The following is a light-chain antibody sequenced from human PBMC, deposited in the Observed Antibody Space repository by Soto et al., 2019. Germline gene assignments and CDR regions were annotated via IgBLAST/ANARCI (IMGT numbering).Light chain of an antibody. CDR1: SSDIGGYNH. CDR3: CAYTARTTLSWV. CDR2: DVD. J-gene: IGLJ3*02. V-gene: IGLV2-14*03. Sequence: QSVLTQPTSVSGSPGQSITISCTGASSDIGGYNHVSWYQQHPGKVPRLIIYDVDNRPLGVSNRFSGSQSGNTASLSISGLQAEDEADYYCCAYTARTTLSWVFGGGTKVTVL.